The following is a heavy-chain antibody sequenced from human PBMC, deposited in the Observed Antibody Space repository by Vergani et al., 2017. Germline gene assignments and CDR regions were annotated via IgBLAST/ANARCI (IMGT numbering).Heavy chain of an antibody. Sequence: QVRLQESGPGLVKPSETLSLTCSVSGGSMSGSYWSWIRQPPGKELEWIWYMYHSGSTNYNPSLATRVTISGDTSKNQFSLRLNSVTAADTAVYYCGRVADFYGLGSRLLDLWVQRSLVTVSS. CDR3: GRVADFYGLGSRLLDL. D-gene: IGHD3-10*01. J-gene: IGHJ5*02. CDR2: MYHSGST. CDR1: GGSMSGSY. V-gene: IGHV4-59*01.